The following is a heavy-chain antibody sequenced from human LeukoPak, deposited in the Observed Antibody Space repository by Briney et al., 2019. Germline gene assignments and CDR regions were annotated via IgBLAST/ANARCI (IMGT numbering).Heavy chain of an antibody. D-gene: IGHD2-8*01. CDR1: GYTFTSYD. V-gene: IGHV1-8*01. CDR2: MNPNSGNT. CDR3: ARLYQWYYYYMDV. Sequence: ASVKVSCKASGYTFTSYDINWVRQATGQGLEWMGWMNPNSGNTGYAQKFQGRVTMTTDTSTSTAYMELRSLRSDDTAVYYCARLYQWYYYYMDVWGKGTTVTVSS. J-gene: IGHJ6*03.